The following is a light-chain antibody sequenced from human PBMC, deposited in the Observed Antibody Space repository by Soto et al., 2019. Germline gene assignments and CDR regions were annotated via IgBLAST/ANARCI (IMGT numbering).Light chain of an antibody. V-gene: IGLV1-44*01. CDR1: SSNIGSNT. J-gene: IGLJ2*01. CDR3: AAWDDILKGV. Sequence: QSVLTQPPSASGTPGQRVTISCSGSSSNIGSNTVNWYQQLPGTAPKLLIYSNNQRPSGVPDRFSGSKSGTSASLAISGLQSEDEADYYCAAWDDILKGVFGGGTKVTVL. CDR2: SNN.